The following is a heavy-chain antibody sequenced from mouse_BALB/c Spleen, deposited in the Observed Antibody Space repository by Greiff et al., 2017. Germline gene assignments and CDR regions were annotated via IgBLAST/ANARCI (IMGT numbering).Heavy chain of an antibody. V-gene: IGHV5-6-5*01. J-gene: IGHJ3*01. CDR1: GFTFSSYA. D-gene: IGHD2-4*01. Sequence: EVQGVESGGGLVKPGGSLKLSCAASGFTFSSYAMSWVRQTPEKRLEWVASISSGGSTYYPDSVKGRFTISRDNARNILYLQMSSLRSEDTAMYYCARGDYDYAYWGQGTLVTVSA. CDR2: ISSGGST. CDR3: ARGDYDYAY.